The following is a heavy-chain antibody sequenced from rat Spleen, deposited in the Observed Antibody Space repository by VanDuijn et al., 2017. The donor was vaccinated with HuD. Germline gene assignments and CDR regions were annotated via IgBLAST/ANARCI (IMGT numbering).Heavy chain of an antibody. D-gene: IGHD1-12*02. CDR1: GFTFNNYW. Sequence: EVQLVESGGGLVQPGRSLKLSCVASGFTFNNYWMTWIRQAPGKGLEWVATITHNDGSTYYPDSVKGRFTISRENAKSSLYLQMDSLRSEDTSTYYCAKGYYYDGTYYYGVMDAWGQGASVTVSS. V-gene: IGHV5-31*01. CDR2: ITHNDGST. J-gene: IGHJ4*01. CDR3: AKGYYYDGTYYYGVMDA.